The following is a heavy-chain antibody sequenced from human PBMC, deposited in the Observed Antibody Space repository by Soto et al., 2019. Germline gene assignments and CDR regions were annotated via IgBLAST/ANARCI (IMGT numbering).Heavy chain of an antibody. CDR2: INHSGST. CDR1: GGSFSGYY. J-gene: IGHJ5*02. V-gene: IGHV4-34*01. D-gene: IGHD3-22*01. Sequence: SETLSLTCAVYGGSFSGYYWSWIRQPPGKGLEWIGEINHSGSTNYNPSLRSRVTISVDTSKNQFSLKLSSVTAADTAVYYCARGGPYYYDSSGYSDWFDPWGQGTLVTVSS. CDR3: ARGGPYYYDSSGYSDWFDP.